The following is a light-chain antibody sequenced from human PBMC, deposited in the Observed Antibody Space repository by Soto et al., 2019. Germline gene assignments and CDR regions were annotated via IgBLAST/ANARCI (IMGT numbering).Light chain of an antibody. J-gene: IGLJ3*02. CDR2: LND. CDR3: SVWDDSLNGVV. CDR1: SSNIGINT. V-gene: IGLV1-44*01. Sequence: QSVLTQPPTASGTPGQRVTISCSGSSSNIGINTVNWYQQFPGTAPKVLIYLNDQRPSGVPDRFSGSKSGPSASLAISGLQSEDEADYYCSVWDDSLNGVVFGGGTKLTVL.